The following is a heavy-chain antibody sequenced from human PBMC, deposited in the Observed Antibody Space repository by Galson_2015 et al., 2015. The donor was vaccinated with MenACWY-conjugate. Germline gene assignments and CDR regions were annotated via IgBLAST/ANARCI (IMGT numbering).Heavy chain of an antibody. D-gene: IGHD3-16*01. CDR3: ARVIKKGESDYFWGSFAY. CDR2: ISTYNGNT. J-gene: IGHJ4*02. V-gene: IGHV1-18*04. CDR1: GYTFSTYG. Sequence: SVKVSCKASGYTFSTYGIAWVRQAPGHGLEWMGWISTYNGNTNYAQKFQGRVTMTTDTSTSTAYMELRSLGSDDTAVYYCARVIKKGESDYFWGSFAYWGQGTLLTVSS.